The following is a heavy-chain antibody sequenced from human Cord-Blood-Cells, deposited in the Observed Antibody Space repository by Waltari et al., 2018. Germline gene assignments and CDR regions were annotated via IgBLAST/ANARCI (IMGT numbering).Heavy chain of an antibody. V-gene: IGHV3-23*01. CDR3: ANDREGAPYTDYCED. J-gene: IGHJ4*02. Sequence: EVQLLESGGGLVQPGGSLRLSCAASGFTFSSYAMSWVRHAPGKGLEWVSAISGSGGSTYDADAGKGRVTISRENAKNTLYLQMNSLRADDTAVYYCANDREGAPYTDYCEDWGQGPLVTVSS. D-gene: IGHD1-26*01. CDR2: ISGSGGST. CDR1: GFTFSSYA.